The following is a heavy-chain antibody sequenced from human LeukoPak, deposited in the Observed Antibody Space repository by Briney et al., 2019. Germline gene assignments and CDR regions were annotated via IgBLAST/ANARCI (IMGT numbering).Heavy chain of an antibody. J-gene: IGHJ4*02. CDR1: GFSVTADSYC. CDR2: DYCGGNT. CDR3: ARDHFGSLDS. Sequence: SETLSLTCTVSGFSVTADSYCWGWIRQPPGKGLEWMGYDYCGGNTNYDPSLKRRVTISVDTSKNQFSLTLTSVTAADTAVYFCARDHFGSLDSWGQGILVTVSS. D-gene: IGHD3-10*01. V-gene: IGHV4-61*01.